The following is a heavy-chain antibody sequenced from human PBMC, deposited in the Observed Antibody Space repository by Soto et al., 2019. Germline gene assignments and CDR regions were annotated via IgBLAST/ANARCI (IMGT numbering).Heavy chain of an antibody. D-gene: IGHD4-17*01. CDR1: GFTFSRYA. CDR3: AKDRLGDYYYYGMDV. V-gene: IGHV3-23*01. Sequence: EVQLLQSGGGLVQPGGSLRLSCVGSGFTFSRYAMIWVRQTPGKGLEWVSGIGDRGTTTYYADSVKGRFTISRDNSGNTLFLQRNSLRAEDTAVYYCAKDRLGDYYYYGMDVWGQGTTVTVS. CDR2: IGDRGTTT. J-gene: IGHJ6*02.